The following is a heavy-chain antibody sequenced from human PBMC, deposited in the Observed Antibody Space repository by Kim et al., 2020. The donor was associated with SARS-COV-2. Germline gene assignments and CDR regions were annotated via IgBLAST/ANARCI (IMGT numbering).Heavy chain of an antibody. D-gene: IGHD5-12*01. J-gene: IGHJ6*02. V-gene: IGHV3-33*01. CDR3: AREERWLHLFKAYYYGMDV. CDR2: IWYDGSNK. Sequence: GGSLRLSCAASGFTFSSYGMHWVRQAPGKGLEWVAVIWYDGSNKYYADSVKGRFTISRDNSKNTLYLQMNSRRAEDTAVYYCAREERWLHLFKAYYYGMDVGGQGTTVTVSS. CDR1: GFTFSSYG.